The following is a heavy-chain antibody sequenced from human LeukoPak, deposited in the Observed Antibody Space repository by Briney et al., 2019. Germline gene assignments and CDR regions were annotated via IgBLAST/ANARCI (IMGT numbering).Heavy chain of an antibody. V-gene: IGHV4-59*08. D-gene: IGHD1-26*01. J-gene: IGHJ4*02. CDR2: IYYSGST. CDR1: GGSISSYY. CDR3: ARHQRGSWLIDY. Sequence: PSEALSLTCTVSGGSISSYYWSWIRQPPGKGLEWIGYIYYSGSTNYNPYLKSRVTISVDTSKNQFSLKLSSVTAADTAVYYCARHQRGSWLIDYWGQGTLVTVSS.